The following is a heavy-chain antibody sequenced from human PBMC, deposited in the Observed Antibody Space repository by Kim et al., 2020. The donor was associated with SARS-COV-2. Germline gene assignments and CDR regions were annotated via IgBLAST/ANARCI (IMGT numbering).Heavy chain of an antibody. V-gene: IGHV3-30*02. J-gene: IGHJ4*02. Sequence: DSQKGRFTISRDKSKNTLYLQMNSLRAEDTAVYYCATARGGNYFRPFDYWGQGTLVTVSS. CDR3: ATARGGNYFRPFDY. D-gene: IGHD4-4*01.